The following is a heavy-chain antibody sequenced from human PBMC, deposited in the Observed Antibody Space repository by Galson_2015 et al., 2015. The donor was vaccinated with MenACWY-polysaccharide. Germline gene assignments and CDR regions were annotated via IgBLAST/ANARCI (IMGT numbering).Heavy chain of an antibody. CDR1: GYTFIIYQ. CDR3: ARDLNPRVAEARHPLSDY. D-gene: IGHD6-19*01. J-gene: IGHJ4*02. Sequence: SVKVSCKASGYTFIIYQMHWVRQAPRQGLEWLGIINPSDGRTTYAQKFRGRVTMTRDTSTSTVYMELSSLKSEDTAVYYCARDLNPRVAEARHPLSDYWGQGTLVTVSS. V-gene: IGHV1-46*01. CDR2: INPSDGRT.